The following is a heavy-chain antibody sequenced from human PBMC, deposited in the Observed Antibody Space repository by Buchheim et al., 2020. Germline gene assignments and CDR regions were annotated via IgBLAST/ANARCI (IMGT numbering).Heavy chain of an antibody. CDR1: GFTFDSYT. V-gene: IGHV3-21*01. Sequence: EVQLVESGGGLVRPGGSLRLSCAASGFTFDSYTMNWVRQAPGKGLEWVSSIGTTVESMYYADSVEGRFSISRDTAKKSLFLQMNSLRAEDTAVYYCASSYSLVSSFDYWGQGTL. CDR3: ASSYSLVSSFDY. D-gene: IGHD6-13*01. J-gene: IGHJ4*02. CDR2: IGTTVESM.